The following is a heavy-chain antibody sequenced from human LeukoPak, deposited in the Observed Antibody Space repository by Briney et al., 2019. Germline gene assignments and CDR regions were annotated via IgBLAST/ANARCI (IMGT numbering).Heavy chain of an antibody. Sequence: SETLSLTCTVSGGSISSSSYYWGWIRQPPGKGLEWIGSIYYSGSTYYNPSLKSRVTISVDTSKNQFSLKLSSVTAADTAVYYCARQGIGEDDFDYWAREPWSPSPQ. CDR3: ARQGIGEDDFDY. J-gene: IGHJ4*02. CDR2: IYYSGST. CDR1: GGSISSSSYY. V-gene: IGHV4-39*01. D-gene: IGHD3-10*01.